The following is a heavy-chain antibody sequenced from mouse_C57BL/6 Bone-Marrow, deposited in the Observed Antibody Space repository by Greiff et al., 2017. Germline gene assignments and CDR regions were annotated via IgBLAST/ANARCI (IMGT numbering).Heavy chain of an antibody. CDR1: GYTFTSYW. J-gene: IGHJ4*01. D-gene: IGHD6-2*01. Sequence: QVQLKESGAELVKPGASVKLSCKASGYTFTSYWMQWVKQRPGQGLEWIGEIDPSDSYTNYNQKFKGKATLTVDTSSSTAYMQLSSLTSEDSAVYYCARESDASYYYAMDYWGQGASVTVSS. CDR2: IDPSDSYT. CDR3: ARESDASYYYAMDY. V-gene: IGHV1-50*01.